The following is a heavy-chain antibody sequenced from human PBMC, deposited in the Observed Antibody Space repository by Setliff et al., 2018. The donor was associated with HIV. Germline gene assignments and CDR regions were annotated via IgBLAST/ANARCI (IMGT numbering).Heavy chain of an antibody. V-gene: IGHV3-7*03. D-gene: IGHD4-17*01. CDR1: EFTFSEYW. CDR3: ARIPYSDSFFDS. CDR2: IKQDGSDK. J-gene: IGHJ4*02. Sequence: AGGSLRLSCAASEFTFSEYWMSWVRQAPGKGLEWVANIKQDGSDKYYVDSVKGRFIISRDNAKNSVYLQMNSLRAEDTAVYYCARIPYSDSFFDSWGQGTLVTVSS.